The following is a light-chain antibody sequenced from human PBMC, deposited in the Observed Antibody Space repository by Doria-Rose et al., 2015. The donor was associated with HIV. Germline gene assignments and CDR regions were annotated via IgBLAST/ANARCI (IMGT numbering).Light chain of an antibody. CDR1: QSFSSTY. CDR2: DGS. CDR3: HQYGTSWT. Sequence: TQSPGTLSLSPGERATLSCRASQSFSSTYLAWYQQKPGQAPSLLLYDGSTRATGIPDRFSDSGSGTDFTLTINGLEPEDFALYYCHQYGTSWTFGQGTKVEI. V-gene: IGKV3-20*01. J-gene: IGKJ1*01.